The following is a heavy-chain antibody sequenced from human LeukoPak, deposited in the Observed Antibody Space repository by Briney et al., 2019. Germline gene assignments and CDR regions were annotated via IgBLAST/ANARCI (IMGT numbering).Heavy chain of an antibody. J-gene: IGHJ5*02. CDR2: ISAYNGNT. CDR1: GYTFTSYG. V-gene: IGHV1-18*01. CDR3: ARTALSSWYFSARFDP. Sequence: ASVKVSCKASGYTFTSYGISWVRQAPGQELEWMGWISAYNGNTNYAQKLQGRVTMTTDTSTSTAYMELRSLRSDDTAVYYCARTALSSWYFSARFDPWGQGTLVTVSS. D-gene: IGHD6-13*01.